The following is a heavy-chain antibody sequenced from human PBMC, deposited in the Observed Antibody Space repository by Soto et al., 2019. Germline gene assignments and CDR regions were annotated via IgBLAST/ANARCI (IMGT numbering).Heavy chain of an antibody. D-gene: IGHD3-22*01. CDR2: ISAYDGNT. V-gene: IGHV1-18*01. Sequence: QAQLVQSGAEVKKPGASVKVSCKASGYTFNSYGINWVRQAPGQGLEWLGWISAYDGNTKYAQILQGRVYMTTDRSTNTAHMELRSLRSDDTAVYYCARGGYYDSSGSRNYHYYGMNVWGQGTTVTVSS. CDR1: GYTFNSYG. CDR3: ARGGYYDSSGSRNYHYYGMNV. J-gene: IGHJ6*02.